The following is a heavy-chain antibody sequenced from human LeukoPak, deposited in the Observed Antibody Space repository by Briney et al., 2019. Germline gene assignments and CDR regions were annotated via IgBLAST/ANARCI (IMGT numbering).Heavy chain of an antibody. Sequence: PSETLSLTCTVSGGSISSYYWNWVRQAPGKGLEWVSSISGSSTTIYYADSVKGRFTISRDNAKNSLYLQMNSLRAEDTAVYYCARGGYYYYYMDVWGEGTTVTVSS. V-gene: IGHV3-48*01. CDR1: GGSISSYY. CDR3: ARGGYYYYYMDV. CDR2: ISGSSTTI. J-gene: IGHJ6*03.